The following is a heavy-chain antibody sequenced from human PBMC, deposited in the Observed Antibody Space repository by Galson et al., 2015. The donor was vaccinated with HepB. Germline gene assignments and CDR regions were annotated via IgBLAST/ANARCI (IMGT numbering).Heavy chain of an antibody. D-gene: IGHD6-13*01. CDR1: GYTFTSYA. V-gene: IGHV7-4-1*02. J-gene: IGHJ5*02. CDR3: ARGWVAAARSNWFDP. CDR2: INTNTGNP. Sequence: SVKVSCKASGYTFTSYAMNWVRQAPGQGLEWMGWINTNTGNPTYAQGFAGRFVFSLDTSVSTAYLQISSLKAEDTAVYYCARGWVAAARSNWFDPWGQGTLVIVSS.